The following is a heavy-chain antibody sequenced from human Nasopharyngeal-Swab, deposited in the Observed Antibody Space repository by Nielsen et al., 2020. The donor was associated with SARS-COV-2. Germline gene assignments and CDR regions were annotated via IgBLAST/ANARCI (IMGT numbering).Heavy chain of an antibody. CDR2: VNPNSGNT. J-gene: IGHJ6*03. V-gene: IGHV1-8*01. D-gene: IGHD2-2*02. Sequence: WVRQAPGQGLEWMGWVNPNSGNTGYAQKFQGRVTMTRNTSISTAYMELNSLRSEDTAVYYCATLGYCSSTSCYTDYYYMDVWGKGTTVTVSS. CDR3: ATLGYCSSTSCYTDYYYMDV.